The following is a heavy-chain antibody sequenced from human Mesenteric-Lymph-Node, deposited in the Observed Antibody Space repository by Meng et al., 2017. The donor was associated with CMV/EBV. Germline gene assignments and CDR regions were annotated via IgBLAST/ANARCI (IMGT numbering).Heavy chain of an antibody. J-gene: IGHJ4*02. D-gene: IGHD4-23*01. CDR3: TRVHAGVGSPLNDAY. CDR2: ISPYNGKI. Sequence: ASVKVSCKVSGYTFTDYYIHWVQQAPGKGLEWVGWISPYNGKIHYAQRLQGRVTMTTDTSTSTAYMELTSLTSDDTGVYYCTRVHAGVGSPLNDAYWGQGTLVTVSS. CDR1: GYTFTDYY. V-gene: IGHV1-18*04.